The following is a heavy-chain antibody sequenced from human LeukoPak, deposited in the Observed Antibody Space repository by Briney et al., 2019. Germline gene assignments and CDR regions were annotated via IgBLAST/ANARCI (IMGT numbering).Heavy chain of an antibody. Sequence: PGGSLPLSCAASGFTFSSYAMSWVRQAPGKGLDWGSAISGSGGSTYYADSVKGRFTISRDNSKNTLSLQMNSLRAEDTAVYYCAKDPTEEVEHFQHWGQGTLVTVSS. CDR1: GFTFSSYA. V-gene: IGHV3-23*01. J-gene: IGHJ1*01. CDR2: ISGSGGST. CDR3: AKDPTEEVEHFQH.